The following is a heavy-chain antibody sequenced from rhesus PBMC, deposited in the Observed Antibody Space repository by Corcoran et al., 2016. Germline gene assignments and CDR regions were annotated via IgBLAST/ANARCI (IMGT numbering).Heavy chain of an antibody. J-gene: IGHJ4*01. V-gene: IGHV4-122*02. CDR3: AVHVDTATVH. CDR2: ITYSGST. Sequence: QVQLQESGPGLVKPSETLSLTCAVSGGSISSGYYYWSWNRQPPGKGLEWIAYITYSGSTSYNPSLNSRVTISMDTSKNQFSLKLSSVTAAETAVYYCAVHVDTATVHWGQGVLVTVSS. D-gene: IGHD5-12*01. CDR1: GGSISSGYYY.